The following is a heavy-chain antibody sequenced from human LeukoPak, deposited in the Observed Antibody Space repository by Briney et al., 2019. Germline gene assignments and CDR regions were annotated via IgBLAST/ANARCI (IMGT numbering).Heavy chain of an antibody. J-gene: IGHJ4*02. V-gene: IGHV3-23*01. CDR2: ISGSSGGT. CDR1: GFTFSSYA. Sequence: QPGGSLRLSCAASGFTFSSYAMNWVRQAPGKGLEWVSGISGSSGGTYYADSVKGRFTISRDNSKNTVYLQMNSLRAEDTAIYYCAKRRLGSCSGSSCLQWVLDYWGQGTLVTVSS. D-gene: IGHD2-15*01. CDR3: AKRRLGSCSGSSCLQWVLDY.